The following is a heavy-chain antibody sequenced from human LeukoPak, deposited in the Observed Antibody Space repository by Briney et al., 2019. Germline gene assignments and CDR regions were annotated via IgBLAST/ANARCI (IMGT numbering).Heavy chain of an antibody. Sequence: SETLSLTCTVSGGSISSSSYYWGWIRQPPGKGLEWIGSIYYSGSTYYNPSLKSRVTISVDTSKNQFSLKLSSVTAADTAVYYCARVITMVRGVIPWFDPWGQGTLVTVSS. J-gene: IGHJ5*02. CDR2: IYYSGST. CDR1: GGSISSSSYY. V-gene: IGHV4-39*07. CDR3: ARVITMVRGVIPWFDP. D-gene: IGHD3-10*01.